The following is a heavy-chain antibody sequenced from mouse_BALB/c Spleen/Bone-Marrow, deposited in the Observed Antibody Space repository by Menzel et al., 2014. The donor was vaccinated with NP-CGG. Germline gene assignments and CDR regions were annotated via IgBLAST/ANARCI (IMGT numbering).Heavy chain of an antibody. J-gene: IGHJ4*01. CDR2: ISCYNGAT. Sequence: LVKTGASVKISCKASGYSFTGYYMHWVKQSHGKSLEWIGYISCYNGATSYNQNFKGKATFTVDTSSSTAYMQFNSLTSEDSSVYYSVSTGNHTVYYAVAYWGQGTSVTVSS. CDR3: VSTGNHTVYYAVAY. CDR1: GYSFTGYY. V-gene: IGHV1S34*01.